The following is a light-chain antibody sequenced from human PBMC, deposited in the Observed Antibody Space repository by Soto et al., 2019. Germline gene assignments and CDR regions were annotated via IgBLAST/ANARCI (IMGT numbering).Light chain of an antibody. Sequence: ILTTHTLDTLAVYLGGSANINCSSGKSVSYYSNKKNYLAWYQQKPGQPPRMLIHWASTRESGVPDRFSGSGSGTDFTLTISSLQADDVAVYYCHQYYSSPDTFGQGTKVDI. CDR2: WAS. CDR3: HQYYSSPDT. J-gene: IGKJ2*01. V-gene: IGKV4-1*01. CDR1: KSVSYYSNKKNY.